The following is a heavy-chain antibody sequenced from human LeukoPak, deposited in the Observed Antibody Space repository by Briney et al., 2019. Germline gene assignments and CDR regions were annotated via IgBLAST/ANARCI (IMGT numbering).Heavy chain of an antibody. Sequence: GGSLRLSCAASGFTFNSYSMNWVRQAPGKGLEWVSYISSSSSTIYYADSVKGRFTISRDNAKNSLYLQMNSLRAEDTAAYYCARDPTVTTGPEYFQHWGHGTLVTVSS. CDR3: ARDPTVTTGPEYFQH. CDR1: GFTFNSYS. V-gene: IGHV3-48*01. J-gene: IGHJ1*01. CDR2: ISSSSSTI. D-gene: IGHD4-17*01.